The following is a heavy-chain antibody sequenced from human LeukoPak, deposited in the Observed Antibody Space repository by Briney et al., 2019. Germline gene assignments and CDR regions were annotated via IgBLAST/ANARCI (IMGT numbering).Heavy chain of an antibody. CDR1: GFTFDDYG. J-gene: IGHJ4*02. D-gene: IGHD3-3*01. V-gene: IGHV3-20*01. Sequence: GGSLRLSCAASGFTFDDYGMSWVRQAPGKGLEWVSGINWNGGSTGYADSVKGRFTISRDNAKNSLYLQMNSPRAEDTALYHCARASRVEYSDFWSGSPEYYYFDYWGQGTLVTVSS. CDR2: INWNGGST. CDR3: ARASRVEYSDFWSGSPEYYYFDY.